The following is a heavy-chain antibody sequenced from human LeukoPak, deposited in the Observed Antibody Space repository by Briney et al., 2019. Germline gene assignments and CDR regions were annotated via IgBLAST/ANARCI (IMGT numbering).Heavy chain of an antibody. CDR2: IYYSGST. CDR3: ARDVAVAGTWVY. CDR1: GGSISSYY. V-gene: IGHV4-59*12. J-gene: IGHJ4*02. D-gene: IGHD6-19*01. Sequence: SETLSLTCTVSGGSISSYYWSWIRQPPGKGLEWIGYIYYSGSTNYNPSLKSRVTISVDTSKNQFSLKLSSVTAADTAVYYCARDVAVAGTWVYWGQGTLVTVSS.